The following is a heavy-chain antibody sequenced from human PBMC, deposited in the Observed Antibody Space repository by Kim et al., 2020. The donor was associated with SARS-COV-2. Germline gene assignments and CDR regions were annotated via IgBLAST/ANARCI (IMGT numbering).Heavy chain of an antibody. J-gene: IGHJ5*02. CDR1: GGSISSSNW. V-gene: IGHV4-4*02. CDR2: IYHSGST. D-gene: IGHD3-3*01. Sequence: SETLSLTCAVSGGSISSSNWWSWVRQPPGKGLEWIGEIYHSGSTNYNPSLKSRVTISVDKSKNQFSLKLSSVTAADTAVYYCARQGYDFWSGRKNWLDPWGQGTLVTVSS. CDR3: ARQGYDFWSGRKNWLDP.